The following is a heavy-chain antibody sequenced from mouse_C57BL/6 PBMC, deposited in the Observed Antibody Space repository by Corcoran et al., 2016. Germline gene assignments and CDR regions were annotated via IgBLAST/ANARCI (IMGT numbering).Heavy chain of an antibody. CDR3: TWITPVVEGYFDV. CDR1: GFNIKDYY. J-gene: IGHJ1*03. CDR2: IDPEDGDT. Sequence: EVQLQQSGAELVRPGASVKLSCTASGFNIKDYYMHWVKQRPEQGLEWIGRIDPEDGDTEYAPTFQGKATMTADTSSNTAYLQLSSLTSEETAVYYCTWITPVVEGYFDVWGTGTTVTGSS. V-gene: IGHV14-1*01. D-gene: IGHD1-1*01.